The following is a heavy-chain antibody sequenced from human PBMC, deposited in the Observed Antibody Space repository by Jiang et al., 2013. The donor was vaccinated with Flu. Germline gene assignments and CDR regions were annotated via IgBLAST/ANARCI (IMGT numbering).Heavy chain of an antibody. Sequence: LSLTCAVSGYSISSGYYWGWIRQPPGKGLEWIGSIYHSGSTYYNPSLKSRVTISVDTSKNQFSLKLSSVTAADTAVYYCAGTPLWFGELSTYYFDYWGQGTLVTVSS. J-gene: IGHJ4*02. CDR1: GYSISSGYY. CDR2: IYHSGST. D-gene: IGHD3-10*01. V-gene: IGHV4-38-2*01. CDR3: AGTPLWFGELSTYYFDY.